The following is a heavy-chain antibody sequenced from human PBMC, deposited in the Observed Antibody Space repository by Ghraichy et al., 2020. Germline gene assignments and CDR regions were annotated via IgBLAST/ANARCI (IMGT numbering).Heavy chain of an antibody. J-gene: IGHJ6*02. CDR2: ISSSGDYI. CDR1: GFTFITHN. CDR3: ARDGSYFALHYYYYYGMDV. Sequence: GESLRLSCAASGFTFITHNMNWVRQAPGKGLEWVSSISSSGDYIYYADSVKGRFTISRDNAKNSLYLQMNSLRAEDTAVYYCARDGSYFALHYYYYYGMDVWGQGTTVTVSS. V-gene: IGHV3-21*01. D-gene: IGHD1-26*01.